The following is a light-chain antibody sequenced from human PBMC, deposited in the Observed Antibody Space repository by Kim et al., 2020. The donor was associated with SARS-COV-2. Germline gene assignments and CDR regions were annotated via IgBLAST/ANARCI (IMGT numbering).Light chain of an antibody. CDR1: SSDVGGYNY. CDR3: SSYTSSSTLVV. Sequence: QSITISCIGTSSDVGGYNYVSWYQQHPGKAPKLMIYDVSNRPSGVSNRFSGSKSGNTASLTISGLQAEDEADYYCSSYTSSSTLVVFGGGTQLTVL. J-gene: IGLJ2*01. CDR2: DVS. V-gene: IGLV2-14*03.